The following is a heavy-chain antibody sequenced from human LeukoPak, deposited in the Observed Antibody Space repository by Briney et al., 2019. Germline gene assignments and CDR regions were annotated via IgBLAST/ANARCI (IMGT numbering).Heavy chain of an antibody. CDR3: ARVNTVPRGKAPGPFDY. J-gene: IGHJ4*02. D-gene: IGHD3-10*01. CDR2: IYYSGST. CDR1: GGSISSSSYY. V-gene: IGHV4-39*07. Sequence: SETLSLTCTVSGGSISSSSYYWGWIRQPPGKGLEWIGSIYYSGSTAYNPSLTSRVTISIDTSRNQFSLRLTSVTAADTAVYYCARVNTVPRGKAPGPFDYWGQGTLVTVSS.